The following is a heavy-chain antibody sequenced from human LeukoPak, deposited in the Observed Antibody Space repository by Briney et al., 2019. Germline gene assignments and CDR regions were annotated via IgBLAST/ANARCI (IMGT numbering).Heavy chain of an antibody. J-gene: IGHJ4*02. CDR3: ARFYDILTGPRPIDY. Sequence: ASVKVSCKASGYTFTSYGISWVRQAPGQGLEWMGWISAYNGNTNYAQKLQGRVTMTTDTSTSTAYMELRSLRSDDTAVYYCARFYDILTGPRPIDYWGQGTLVTVSS. D-gene: IGHD3-9*01. V-gene: IGHV1-18*01. CDR1: GYTFTSYG. CDR2: ISAYNGNT.